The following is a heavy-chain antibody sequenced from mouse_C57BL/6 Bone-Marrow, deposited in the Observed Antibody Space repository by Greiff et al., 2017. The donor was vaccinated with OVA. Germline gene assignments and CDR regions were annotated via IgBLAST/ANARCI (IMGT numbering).Heavy chain of an antibody. D-gene: IGHD2-3*01. V-gene: IGHV1-74*01. CDR3: AIPDGYYWYFDV. CDR1: GYTFTSYW. Sequence: QVQLKQPGAELVKPGASVKVSCKASGYTFTSYWMHWVKQRPGQGLEWIGRIHPSDSDTNYNQKFKGKAKLTVDKSSSTAYMQLSSLTSEDSAVYYCAIPDGYYWYFDVWGTGTTVTVSS. J-gene: IGHJ1*03. CDR2: IHPSDSDT.